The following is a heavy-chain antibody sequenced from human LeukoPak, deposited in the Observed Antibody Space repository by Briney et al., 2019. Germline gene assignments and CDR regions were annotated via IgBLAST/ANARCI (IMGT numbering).Heavy chain of an antibody. CDR2: INPNSGGT. CDR3: ARLGSSSFD. V-gene: IGHV1-2*02. D-gene: IGHD6-6*01. Sequence: ASVKVSCKASGYTFTSYDINWVRQATGQGLEWMGWINPNSGGTNYAQKFQGRVTMTRDTSISTAYMELSRPRSDDTAVYYCARLGSSSFDWGQGTLVTVSS. CDR1: GYTFTSYD. J-gene: IGHJ4*02.